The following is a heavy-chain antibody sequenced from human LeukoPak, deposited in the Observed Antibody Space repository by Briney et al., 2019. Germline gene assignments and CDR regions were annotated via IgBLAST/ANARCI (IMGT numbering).Heavy chain of an antibody. D-gene: IGHD4-17*01. CDR3: ARVVTTGSYFDY. CDR2: IYYSGST. CDR1: GGSVSSGSYY. Sequence: PSETLSLTCTVSGGSVSSGSYYWSWIRQPPGRGLEWIGDIYYSGSTNYNPSLKSRVTISVDTSKNQFSLKLSSVTAADTAVYYCARVVTTGSYFDYWGQGTLVTVSS. V-gene: IGHV4-61*01. J-gene: IGHJ4*02.